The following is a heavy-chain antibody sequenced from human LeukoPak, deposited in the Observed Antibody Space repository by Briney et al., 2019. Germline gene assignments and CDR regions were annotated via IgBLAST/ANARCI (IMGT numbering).Heavy chain of an antibody. D-gene: IGHD2-15*01. V-gene: IGHV4-59*01. Sequence: SETLSLTCTVSGGSISSYYWSWIRQPPGKGLEWIGYIYYRGTTNYNPSLKSRVTISVDTSKNQFSLKLSSVTAADTAVYYCARGAASIDYWGQGTLVTVSS. CDR3: ARGAASIDY. CDR1: GGSISSYY. J-gene: IGHJ4*02. CDR2: IYYRGTT.